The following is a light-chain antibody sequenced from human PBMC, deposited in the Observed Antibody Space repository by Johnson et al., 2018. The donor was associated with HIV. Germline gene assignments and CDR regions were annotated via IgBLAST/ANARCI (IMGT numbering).Light chain of an antibody. V-gene: IGLV1-51*01. CDR2: DNN. J-gene: IGLJ1*01. CDR1: SSNIGNNY. CDR3: GTWDSSLGGV. Sequence: QSVLTQPPSVSAAPGQKVTISCSGSSSNIGNNYVSWYQQLAGTAPKLLIYDNNKRPSGIPDRFSGSKSGTSATLGITGLQTGDEADYYCGTWDSSLGGVFGTGTKVTVL.